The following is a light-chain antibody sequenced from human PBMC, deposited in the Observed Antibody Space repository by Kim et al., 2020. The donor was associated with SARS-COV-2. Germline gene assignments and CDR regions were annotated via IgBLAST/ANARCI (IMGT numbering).Light chain of an antibody. J-gene: IGLJ2*01. Sequence: SSELTQDPAVSVALGQTVRITCQGDSLRSYYATWYQQKPGQAPIVVIYGKNNRPSGIPDRFSGSSSGDTASLTITGTQAGDEADYYCNSRGSNDNVLFGGGTKFTVL. CDR2: GKN. V-gene: IGLV3-19*01. CDR1: SLRSYY. CDR3: NSRGSNDNVL.